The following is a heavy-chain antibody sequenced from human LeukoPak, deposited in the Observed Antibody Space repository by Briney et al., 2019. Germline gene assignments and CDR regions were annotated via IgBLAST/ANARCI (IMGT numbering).Heavy chain of an antibody. CDR2: IYHSGST. D-gene: IGHD4-11*01. CDR1: GGSISSGGYY. CDR3: ARAESDSNYDSYYYYMDV. V-gene: IGHV4-30-2*01. J-gene: IGHJ6*03. Sequence: PSQTLSLTCTVSGGSISSGGYYWSWIRQPPGKGLEWIGYIYHSGSTYYNPSLKSRVTISVDRSKNQFSLKLSSVTAADTAVYYCARAESDSNYDSYYYYMDVWGKGTTVTVSS.